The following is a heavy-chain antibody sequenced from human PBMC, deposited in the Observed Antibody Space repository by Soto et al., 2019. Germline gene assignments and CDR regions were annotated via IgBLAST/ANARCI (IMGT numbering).Heavy chain of an antibody. Sequence: SATLAPTCPVFGGYLKCSFWSWIRPAPGKGLEYIGYIHYSGSTNYNPSLKGRVTISVDTSKNQFSLKLSSVTAADTAVYYCTSAGGDYENSGYYGGVVHDWGRGTLVTFSS. CDR3: TSAGGDYENSGYYGGVVHD. CDR2: IHYSGST. J-gene: IGHJ4*02. CDR1: GGYLKCSF. V-gene: IGHV4-59*01. D-gene: IGHD3-22*01.